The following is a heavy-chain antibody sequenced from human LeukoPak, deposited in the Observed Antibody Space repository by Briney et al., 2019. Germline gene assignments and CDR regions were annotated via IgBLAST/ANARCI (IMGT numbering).Heavy chain of an antibody. V-gene: IGHV4-61*08. J-gene: IGHJ5*02. CDR2: IYYSGST. D-gene: IGHD6-19*01. Sequence: SETLSLTCTVSGGSISSGGYYWSWIRQPPGKGLEWIGYIYYSGSTNYNPSLKSRVTISVDTSKNQFSLKLSSVTAADTAVYYCARHVRGWLVQGWFDPWGQGTLVTVSS. CDR3: ARHVRGWLVQGWFDP. CDR1: GGSISSGGYY.